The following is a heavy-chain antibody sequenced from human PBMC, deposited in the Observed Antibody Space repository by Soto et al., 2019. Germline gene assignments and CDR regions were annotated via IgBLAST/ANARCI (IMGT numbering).Heavy chain of an antibody. CDR2: IYANGNS. V-gene: IGHV4-4*07. J-gene: IGHJ5*02. CDR3: ARGAGPRWFDP. Sequence: SETLSLTCTVSGGSISSYYWSWIRQPAGKGLEWIGRIYANGNSDYNPSLKSRVTVSIDTSKNQFSLKVTSVTAADTAVYYCARGAGPRWFDPWGQGTLVTVSS. CDR1: GGSISSYY.